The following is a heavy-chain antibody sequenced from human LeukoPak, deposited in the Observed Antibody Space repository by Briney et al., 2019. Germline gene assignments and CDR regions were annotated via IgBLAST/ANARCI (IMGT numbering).Heavy chain of an antibody. J-gene: IGHJ3*02. CDR3: ARDMNVDTAMDI. CDR1: GFTFSDHA. Sequence: LTGGSLRLSCVASGFTFSDHAVSWLRQAPGRGLEWVSAISGGSTSTYYADSVKGRFTISRDNAKNTLYLQMNSLRVEDTAVYYCARDMNVDTAMDIWGQGTLVTVSS. CDR2: ISGGSTST. V-gene: IGHV3-23*01. D-gene: IGHD5-18*01.